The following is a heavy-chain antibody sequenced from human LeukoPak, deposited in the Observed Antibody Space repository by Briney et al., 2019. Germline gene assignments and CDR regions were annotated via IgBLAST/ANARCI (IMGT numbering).Heavy chain of an antibody. CDR1: GFTFSSYE. D-gene: IGHD5-12*01. Sequence: GGSLRLSCDASGFTFSSYEMNWVRQAPGKGLEWVSYISSSGSTIYNADSVKGRFTISRDNAKNSLYLQMNSLRAEDTAVYYCARERGYSGYDYFIDSPSDYWGQGTLVTVSS. V-gene: IGHV3-48*03. CDR2: ISSSGSTI. J-gene: IGHJ4*02. CDR3: ARERGYSGYDYFIDSPSDY.